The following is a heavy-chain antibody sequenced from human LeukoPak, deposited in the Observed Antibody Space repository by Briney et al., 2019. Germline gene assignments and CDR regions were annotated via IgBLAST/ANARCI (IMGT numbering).Heavy chain of an antibody. J-gene: IGHJ5*02. CDR3: ARHYSARQDFWSGYFLWFDP. Sequence: EASVKVSCKASGYTFTGYYMHWVRQAPGQGLEWMGRINPNSGGTNYAQKFQGRVTMTRDTSISTAYMELSRLRSDDTAVYYCARHYSARQDFWSGYFLWFDPWGQGTLVTVSS. D-gene: IGHD3-3*01. CDR1: GYTFTGYY. CDR2: INPNSGGT. V-gene: IGHV1-2*06.